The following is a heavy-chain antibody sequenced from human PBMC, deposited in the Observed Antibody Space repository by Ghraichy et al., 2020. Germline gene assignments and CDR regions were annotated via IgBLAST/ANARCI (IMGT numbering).Heavy chain of an antibody. CDR3: ARRHCSGGSCYSYFDY. V-gene: IGHV3-7*01. J-gene: IGHJ4*02. Sequence: GGSLRLSCAASGFTFGTYWMSWVRQAPGKGLEWVANIKQDGSEKYYVDSVKGRFTISRDNAKNSLYLQMNSLRAEDTAVYYCARRHCSGGSCYSYFDYWGQGALVTVSS. CDR1: GFTFGTYW. CDR2: IKQDGSEK. D-gene: IGHD2-15*01.